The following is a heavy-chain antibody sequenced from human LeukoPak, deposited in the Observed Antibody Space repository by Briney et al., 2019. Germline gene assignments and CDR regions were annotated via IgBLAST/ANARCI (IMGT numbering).Heavy chain of an antibody. V-gene: IGHV3-23*01. CDR3: AKGYYDYVWGSYYFDY. CDR2: ISGSGGST. CDR1: GFTFSSYA. J-gene: IGHJ4*02. Sequence: SGGSLRLSCAGSGFTFSSYAMSWVRQAPGKGLEWVSAISGSGGSTHYADSVKGGFTISGDNSRDTLYLQMNSLRAEDTAVYYCAKGYYDYVWGSYYFDYWGQGTLVTVSS. D-gene: IGHD3-16*01.